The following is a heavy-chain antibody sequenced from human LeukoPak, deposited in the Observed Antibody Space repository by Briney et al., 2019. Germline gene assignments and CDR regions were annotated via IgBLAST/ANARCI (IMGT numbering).Heavy chain of an antibody. D-gene: IGHD5-18*01. CDR1: GDSISSGNYY. Sequence: TASETLSLTCTVSGDSISSGNYYWGWIRQPPGKGLEWIGSVYYTGSTYYNPSLKSRVTISVDTSKNQFSLKLNSVTAADTAVYYCARPGYSSGPYYFDYWGQGTLVTVSS. CDR3: ARPGYSSGPYYFDY. CDR2: VYYTGST. J-gene: IGHJ4*02. V-gene: IGHV4-39*01.